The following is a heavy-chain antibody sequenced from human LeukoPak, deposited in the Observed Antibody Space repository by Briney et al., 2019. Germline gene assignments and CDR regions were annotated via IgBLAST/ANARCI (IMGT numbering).Heavy chain of an antibody. J-gene: IGHJ6*02. CDR1: GFTFGSYA. CDR3: AKQGISSGWSAQYYYYGMDV. CDR2: IAGSGATT. D-gene: IGHD6-19*01. Sequence: GGSLRLSCVASGFTFGSYAMSWVRQAPGKGLEWVSTIAGSGATTYYADSVKGRFTISRDNSKNTLYLQMNSLRAEDTAVYYCAKQGISSGWSAQYYYYGMDVWGQGTTVTVSS. V-gene: IGHV3-23*01.